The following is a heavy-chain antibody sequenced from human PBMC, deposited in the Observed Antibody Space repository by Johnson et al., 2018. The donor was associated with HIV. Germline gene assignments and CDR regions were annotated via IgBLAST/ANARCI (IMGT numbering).Heavy chain of an antibody. CDR3: AKGSGGEADAFDI. V-gene: IGHV3-66*01. Sequence: VQLVESGGGLVKPGGSLRLSCAASGFTVSSYYMSWVRQAPGKGLDWVSVIYSGGSTYYADSVKGRFTISRDNSKNTLYLQMNSLRAEDTALYYCAKGSGGEADAFDIWGQGTMVTVSS. CDR2: IYSGGST. J-gene: IGHJ3*02. CDR1: GFTVSSYY. D-gene: IGHD3-16*01.